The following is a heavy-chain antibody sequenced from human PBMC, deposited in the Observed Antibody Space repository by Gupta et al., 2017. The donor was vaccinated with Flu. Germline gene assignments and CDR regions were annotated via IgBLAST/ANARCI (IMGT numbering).Heavy chain of an antibody. CDR3: TALAAPTDY. J-gene: IGHJ4*02. D-gene: IGHD6-6*01. Sequence: EVQMVESGGGLVLPGGSLRLTCATSGFAFSNYWMHWVRQVPGKGLAWVSEINDDGSTTTYAPSVKGRFTISRDNAMNTLSLQMNSLTAEDSAVYYCTALAAPTDYWGQGTLVTVSS. CDR2: INDDGSTT. CDR1: GFAFSNYW. V-gene: IGHV3-74*01.